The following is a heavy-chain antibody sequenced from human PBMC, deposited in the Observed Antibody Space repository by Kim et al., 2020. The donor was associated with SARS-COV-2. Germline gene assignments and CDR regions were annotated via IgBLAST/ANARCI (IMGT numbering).Heavy chain of an antibody. J-gene: IGHJ3*02. D-gene: IGHD1-7*01. CDR3: ARPYEGITGTTKAAFDI. CDR2: IIPIFGTA. CDR1: GGTFSSYA. Sequence: SVKVSCKASGGTFSSYAISWVRQAPGQGLEWMGGIIPIFGTANYAQKFHGRVTITADESTSKAYMELSSLRSEDTAVYYCARPYEGITGTTKAAFDIWGQGTMVTVSS. V-gene: IGHV1-69*13.